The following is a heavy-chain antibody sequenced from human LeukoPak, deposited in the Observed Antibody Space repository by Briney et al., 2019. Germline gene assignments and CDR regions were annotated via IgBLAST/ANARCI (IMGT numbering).Heavy chain of an antibody. CDR1: GFTFSTYS. V-gene: IGHV3-48*02. D-gene: IGHD3-10*01. J-gene: IGHJ4*02. CDR2: ISSSSSTV. CDR3: ARAQTYYGSGSYLY. Sequence: GGSLRLSCSASGFTFSTYSMNWVRQAPGRGLEWVSYISSSSSTVYYADSLKGRFTISRDNAKNSLYLQMNSLRDEDTAVYYCARAQTYYGSGSYLYWGQGTLVTVSS.